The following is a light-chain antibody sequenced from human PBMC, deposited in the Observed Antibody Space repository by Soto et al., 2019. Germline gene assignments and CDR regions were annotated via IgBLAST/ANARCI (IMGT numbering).Light chain of an antibody. CDR2: KAS. CDR3: PHYTSYSEA. V-gene: IGKV1-5*03. CDR1: QTISSW. Sequence: DIQMTQSPSTLSGSVGDRVTITCRASQTISSWLAWYQQKPGKAPKLLIYKASTLKSGVPSRFSGSGSGTEFTLTISSLQSDDFATYYCPHYTSYSEAFGQGTKVDIK. J-gene: IGKJ1*01.